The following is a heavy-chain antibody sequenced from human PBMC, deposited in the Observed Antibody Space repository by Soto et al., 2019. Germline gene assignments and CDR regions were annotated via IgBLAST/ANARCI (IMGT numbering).Heavy chain of an antibody. CDR2: ISAYNGNT. CDR1: GYTFTSYG. D-gene: IGHD2-2*01. Sequence: GASVKVSCKASGYTFTSYGISWVRQAPGQGLEWMGWISAYNGNTNYAQKLQGRVTMTTDTSTSTAYMELRSLRSDDTAVYYCARHQNIVVVPAATTNYYYYGMDVWGQGTTVTVS. CDR3: ARHQNIVVVPAATTNYYYYGMDV. V-gene: IGHV1-18*04. J-gene: IGHJ6*02.